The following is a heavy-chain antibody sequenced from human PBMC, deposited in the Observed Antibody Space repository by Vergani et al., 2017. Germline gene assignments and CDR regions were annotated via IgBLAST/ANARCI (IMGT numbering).Heavy chain of an antibody. J-gene: IGHJ4*02. CDR1: GFTFSSSS. D-gene: IGHD2-2*01. CDR2: IRSADTNT. V-gene: IGHV3-48*01. CDR3: ARDHCSSTSCYHFDY. Sequence: EVQLVESGGGLVQPGGSLRLSCAASGFTFSSSSMHWVRQAPGKGLEWVSAIRSADTNTYYADSVEGRFAISRDNAKTSLYLQMNSLRVEDTAVYYCARDHCSSTSCYHFDYWGQGTLVTVSS.